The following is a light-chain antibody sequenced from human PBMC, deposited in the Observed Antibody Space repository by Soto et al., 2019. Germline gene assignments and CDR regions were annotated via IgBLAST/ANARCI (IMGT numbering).Light chain of an antibody. Sequence: DIQMTQSLSALSASVGDRVTITCRASQSISSYLNWYQQKPGKAPKLLIYAASSLQSGVPSRFSGSGSGTDFTLTISSLQPEDIATYYCQQYDSLPRTFGQGTKVDI. J-gene: IGKJ1*01. CDR1: QSISSY. CDR3: QQYDSLPRT. V-gene: IGKV1-39*01. CDR2: AAS.